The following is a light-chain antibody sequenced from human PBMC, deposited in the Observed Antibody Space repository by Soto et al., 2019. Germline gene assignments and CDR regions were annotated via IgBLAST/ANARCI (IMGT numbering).Light chain of an antibody. CDR1: NSDIGDGNY. Sequence: QSALTQPASVSGSPGQSITISCTGANSDIGDGNYVSWYQQSPGKAPKLIIYEVSNRPSGVSNRFSGSKSGNTASLTISGLQAEDEADYYCSSYTSGSTYVFGTGTKVTVL. CDR3: SSYTSGSTYV. J-gene: IGLJ1*01. CDR2: EVS. V-gene: IGLV2-14*01.